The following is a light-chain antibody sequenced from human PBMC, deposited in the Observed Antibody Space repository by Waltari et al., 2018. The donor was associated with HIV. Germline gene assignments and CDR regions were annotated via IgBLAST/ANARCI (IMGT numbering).Light chain of an antibody. J-gene: IGLJ2*01. CDR2: SDY. Sequence: SLLPHHSSSSGSPWPCLPLPCSGTWPTLGGTADNWYQQLPGTAPKLLIYSDYQRPSGVPDRFSGSKSGTSASLAISGLKSEDEADYYCAAWDDSLNGVVFGGGTKLTVL. CDR3: AAWDDSLNGVV. CDR1: WPTLGGTA. V-gene: IGLV1-44*01.